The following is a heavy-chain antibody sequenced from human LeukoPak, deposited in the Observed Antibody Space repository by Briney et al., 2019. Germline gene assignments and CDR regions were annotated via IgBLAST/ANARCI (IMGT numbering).Heavy chain of an antibody. V-gene: IGHV5-51*01. CDR1: GYIFTDYW. CDR2: IYCDGSKI. Sequence: GESLKISCQASGYIFTDYWIGWVRQMPGKGLEWMAIIYCDGSKITYSPSFQSQVTISVDKSISTAYPQWSSLKASDTAIYFCARRAALGMRYFDSWGQGVLLTVSS. D-gene: IGHD3-16*01. J-gene: IGHJ4*02. CDR3: ARRAALGMRYFDS.